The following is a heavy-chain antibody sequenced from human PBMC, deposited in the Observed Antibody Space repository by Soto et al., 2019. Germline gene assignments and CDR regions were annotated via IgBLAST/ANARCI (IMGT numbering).Heavy chain of an antibody. CDR1: GDTFTDYY. Sequence: QVQLVQSGAEVKKPGASVKVSCKASGDTFTDYYIHWVRQAPGQGLEWMGTVNPSGGHTTYAQHFRGRVTMTRDTSTSTLYMELTSLTSEDTAVYYRARGGHVVVVTAALDYWGQGTLVTVSS. V-gene: IGHV1-46*01. J-gene: IGHJ4*02. CDR2: VNPSGGHT. D-gene: IGHD2-21*02. CDR3: ARGGHVVVVTAALDY.